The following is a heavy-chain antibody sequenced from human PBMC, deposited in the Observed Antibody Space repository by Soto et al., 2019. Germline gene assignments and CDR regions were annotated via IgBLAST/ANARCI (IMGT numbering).Heavy chain of an antibody. D-gene: IGHD3-22*01. CDR1: GGTYD. V-gene: IGHV1-18*04. Sequence: SVKVSCKASGGTYDISWLRQAPGQGPEWMGRISPKNGNTKYSQKFQGRVIIERDTSASTAYMELSSLRSEDTAVYYCARGGYFDSSNYLAYWGLGTLVTVSS. J-gene: IGHJ4*02. CDR3: ARGGYFDSSNYLAY. CDR2: ISPKNGNT.